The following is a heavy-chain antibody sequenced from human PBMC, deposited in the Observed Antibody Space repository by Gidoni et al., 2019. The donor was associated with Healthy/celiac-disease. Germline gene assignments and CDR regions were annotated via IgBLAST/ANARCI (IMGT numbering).Heavy chain of an antibody. CDR3: ARRKGVGSSGWYVGGRGYFDY. V-gene: IGHV4-34*01. Sequence: QVQLQQWCAGLFQPSETLSLPCPVSCWSFSGYYWSWIRQHPGKGLEWIGEINHSGSTNSNPSLKSRVTISVDTSKNQFALKLSSVTAADTAVYYCARRKGVGSSGWYVGGRGYFDYWGQGTLVTVSS. J-gene: IGHJ4*02. CDR2: INHSGST. D-gene: IGHD6-19*01. CDR1: CWSFSGYY.